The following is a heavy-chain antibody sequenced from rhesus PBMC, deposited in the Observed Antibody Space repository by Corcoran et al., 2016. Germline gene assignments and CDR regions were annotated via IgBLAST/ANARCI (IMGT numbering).Heavy chain of an antibody. Sequence: QVQLQESGPGLVKPSETLSLTCAVSGYSISSGYGWSWIRQPPGKGMEWIGYIGGSRGSTNDNPSLKSRVTSSKDTSKNQFSLKLSAVTAADTAVYYCARARWYYDSGYYSDYWGQGVLVTVSS. D-gene: IGHD3-28*01. CDR3: ARARWYYDSGYYSDY. J-gene: IGHJ4*01. CDR1: GYSISSGYG. CDR2: IGGSRGST. V-gene: IGHV4-127*01.